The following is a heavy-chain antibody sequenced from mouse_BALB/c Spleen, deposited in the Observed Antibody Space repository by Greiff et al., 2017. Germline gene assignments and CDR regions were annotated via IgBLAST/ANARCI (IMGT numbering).Heavy chain of an antibody. CDR1: GFTFSSSA. D-gene: IGHD1-2*01. V-gene: IGHV5-9-3*01. J-gene: IGHJ2*01. Sequence: EVKLVESGGGLVKPGGSLKLSCAASGFTFSSSAMSWVRQTPEKRLEWVATISSGGSYTYYPDSVKGRFTISRDNAKNTLYLQMSSLRSEDTAMYYCARGGITTATDYWGQGTTLTVSS. CDR3: ARGGITTATDY. CDR2: ISSGGSYT.